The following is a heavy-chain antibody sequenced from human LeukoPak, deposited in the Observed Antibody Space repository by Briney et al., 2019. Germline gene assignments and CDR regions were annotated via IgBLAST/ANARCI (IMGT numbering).Heavy chain of an antibody. D-gene: IGHD6-6*01. CDR2: IWYDGSNK. V-gene: IGHV3-33*01. J-gene: IGHJ4*02. CDR1: GFIFSNYG. Sequence: GRSLRLSCAASGFIFSNYGMHWVRQAPGKGLEWVAVIWYDGSNKCYADSVKGRFTISRDNSENSLSLQMNSLRAEDTAVYYCARDQRYSSSSTIDCWGQGTLVTVSS. CDR3: ARDQRYSSSSTIDC.